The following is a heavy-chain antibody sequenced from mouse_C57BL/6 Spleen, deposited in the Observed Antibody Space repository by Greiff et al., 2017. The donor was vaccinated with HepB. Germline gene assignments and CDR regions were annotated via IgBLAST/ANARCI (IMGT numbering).Heavy chain of an antibody. V-gene: IGHV1-64*01. J-gene: IGHJ2*01. CDR1: GYTFTSYW. CDR2: IHPNSGST. CDR3: AREDYYGTPWYFDD. Sequence: QVQLQQPGAELVKPGASVKLSCKASGYTFTSYWMHWVKQRPGQGLEWIGMIHPNSGSTNYNEKFKSKATLTVDKSSSTAYMQLSSLTSEDSAVYYCAREDYYGTPWYFDDWGQGTTRTVSS. D-gene: IGHD1-1*01.